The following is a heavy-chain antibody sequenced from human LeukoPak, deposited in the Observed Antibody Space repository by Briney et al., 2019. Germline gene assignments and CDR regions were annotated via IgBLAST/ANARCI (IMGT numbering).Heavy chain of an antibody. V-gene: IGHV7-4-1*02. Sequence: ASVKVSCKASGYTFTSYAMNWVRQAPGQGLEWMGWINTNTGNPTYAQGFTGRFVFSLDTSVSTAYPQISSLKAEDTAVYYCARGETSSGWSGGDAFDIWGQGTMVTVSS. D-gene: IGHD6-19*01. J-gene: IGHJ3*02. CDR1: GYTFTSYA. CDR3: ARGETSSGWSGGDAFDI. CDR2: INTNTGNP.